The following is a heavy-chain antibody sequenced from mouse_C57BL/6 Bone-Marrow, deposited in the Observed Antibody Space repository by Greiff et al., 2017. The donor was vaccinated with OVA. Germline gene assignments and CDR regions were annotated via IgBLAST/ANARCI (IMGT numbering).Heavy chain of an antibody. Sequence: QVQLQQPGAELVRPGTSVKLSCKASGYTFTSYWMHWVKQRPGQGLEWIGVIDPSDSYTNYNQKFKGKATLTVDTSSSTAYMQLSSLTSEDSAVYYCARIPGTRAMDDWGKGTSVTVSS. V-gene: IGHV1-59*01. CDR2: IDPSDSYT. D-gene: IGHD3-3*01. CDR3: ARIPGTRAMDD. J-gene: IGHJ4*01. CDR1: GYTFTSYW.